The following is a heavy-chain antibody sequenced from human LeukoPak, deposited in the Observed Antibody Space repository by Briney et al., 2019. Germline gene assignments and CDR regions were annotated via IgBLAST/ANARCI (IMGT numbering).Heavy chain of an antibody. CDR3: ARAPRGHKYYYDSSGYYMYFDL. V-gene: IGHV4-34*01. CDR1: GGSFSGYY. Sequence: PSETLSLTCAVYGGSFSGYYWSWIRQPPGKGLEWIGEINHSGSTNYNPSLKSRVTISVDTSKNQFSLKLSSVTAADTAVYYCARAPRGHKYYYDSSGYYMYFDLWGRGTLVTVSS. CDR2: INHSGST. D-gene: IGHD3-22*01. J-gene: IGHJ2*01.